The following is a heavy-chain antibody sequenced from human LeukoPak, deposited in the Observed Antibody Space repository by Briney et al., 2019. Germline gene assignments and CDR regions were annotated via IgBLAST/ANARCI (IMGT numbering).Heavy chain of an antibody. CDR1: GGSISTYY. Sequence: SETLSLTCIVSGGSISTYYWSWIRQPPGRGLEWIGHIFDSGSTNYNPSLKSRVTMSVDTSKNQFSLKLSSVTAADTAVYYCARGGRWSCYDSSRYNYYFDYWGQGTLVTVSS. CDR2: IFDSGST. V-gene: IGHV4-59*08. J-gene: IGHJ4*02. D-gene: IGHD3-22*01. CDR3: ARGGRWSCYDSSRYNYYFDY.